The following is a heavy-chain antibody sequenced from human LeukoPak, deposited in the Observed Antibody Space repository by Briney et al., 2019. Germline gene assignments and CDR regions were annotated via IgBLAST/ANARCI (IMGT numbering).Heavy chain of an antibody. Sequence: ASVKVSCTASGYTFTGYYMHWVRQAPGQGLEWMGWINPNSGGTNYAQKFQGRVTMTRDTSISTAYKELSRLRSDDTAVYYRARGTFLEWLSPWSQGTMVTVSS. V-gene: IGHV1-2*02. D-gene: IGHD3-3*01. CDR3: ARGTFLEWLSP. CDR2: INPNSGGT. J-gene: IGHJ3*01. CDR1: GYTFTGYY.